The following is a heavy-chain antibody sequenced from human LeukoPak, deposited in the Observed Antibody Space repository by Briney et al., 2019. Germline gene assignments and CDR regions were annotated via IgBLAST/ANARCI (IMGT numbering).Heavy chain of an antibody. D-gene: IGHD5-24*01. J-gene: IGHJ4*02. CDR1: GGSISSYY. CDR2: IYYSGST. CDR3: AGTRDGYNHY. V-gene: IGHV4-59*08. Sequence: PSDTLSLTCTVSGGSISSYYWSWIRQPPGKGLEWIGYIYYSGSTNYNPSLKSRVTISVDTSKNQFSLKLSSVTAADTAVYYCAGTRDGYNHYWGQGTLVTVSS.